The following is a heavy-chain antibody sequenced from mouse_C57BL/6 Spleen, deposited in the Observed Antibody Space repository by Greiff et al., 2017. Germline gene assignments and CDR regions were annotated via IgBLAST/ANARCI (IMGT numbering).Heavy chain of an antibody. CDR3: ARDYGSSYDEYFDV. CDR1: GYTFTSYW. D-gene: IGHD1-1*01. J-gene: IGHJ1*03. CDR2: IHPNSGST. V-gene: IGHV1-64*01. Sequence: QVQLQQPGAELVKPGASVKLSCKASGYTFTSYWMHWVKQRPGQGLEWIGMIHPNSGSTNYNEKFKSKATLTVDKSSSTAYMQLSSLTSEDSAVYYCARDYGSSYDEYFDVWGTGTTVTVSS.